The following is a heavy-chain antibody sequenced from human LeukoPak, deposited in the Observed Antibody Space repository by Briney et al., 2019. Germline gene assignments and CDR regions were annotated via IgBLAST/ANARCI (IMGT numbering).Heavy chain of an antibody. CDR2: IIPILGIA. D-gene: IGHD4-17*01. J-gene: IGHJ6*02. Sequence: SVKVSCKASGYTFTSYGISWVRQAPGQGLEWMGRIIPILGIANYAQKFQGRVTITADKSTSTAYMELSSLRSEDTAVYYCARGDGDYYYYGMDVWGQGTTVTVSS. CDR1: GYTFTSYG. V-gene: IGHV1-69*04. CDR3: ARGDGDYYYYGMDV.